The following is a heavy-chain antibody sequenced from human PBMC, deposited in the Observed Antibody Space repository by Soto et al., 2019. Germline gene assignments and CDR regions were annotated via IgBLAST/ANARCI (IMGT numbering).Heavy chain of an antibody. J-gene: IGHJ4*02. CDR1: GGTFSNYV. CDR3: ARDMTGTVVPSFDF. CDR2: IIPISGAA. V-gene: IGHV1-69*06. Sequence: QVQLVQSGAEVKKPGSSVKVSCKASGGTFSNYVVNWVRQAPGQGLEWMGRIIPISGAANYAQKFQGRVTITADKSTSTSYRELRSLGSEDAAGYNRARDMTGTVVPSFDFWGKGTLVTFSS. D-gene: IGHD1-20*01.